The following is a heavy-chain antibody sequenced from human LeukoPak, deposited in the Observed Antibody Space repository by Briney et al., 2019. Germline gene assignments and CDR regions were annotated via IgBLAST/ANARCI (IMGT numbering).Heavy chain of an antibody. Sequence: GGSLRLSCAASGFTFSDYYMSWIRRAPGKGLEGVSYISSSGNIIYSADSVKGRFTISRDNAKNSLYLQINSLRAEDTAVYYCARATAADTAMIYFDYWGQGTLVTVSS. D-gene: IGHD5-18*01. V-gene: IGHV3-11*01. CDR2: ISSSGNII. J-gene: IGHJ4*02. CDR3: ARATAADTAMIYFDY. CDR1: GFTFSDYY.